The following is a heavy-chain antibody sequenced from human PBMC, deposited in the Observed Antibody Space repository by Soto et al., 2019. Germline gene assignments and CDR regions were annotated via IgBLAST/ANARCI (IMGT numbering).Heavy chain of an antibody. CDR2: ISAYNGNT. CDR1: GYTFTSYG. CDR3: ARHSRLGELSFPTSPDYYYGMDV. V-gene: IGHV1-18*01. J-gene: IGHJ6*02. Sequence: ASVKVSCKASGYTFTSYGISWVRQAPGQGLEWMGWISAYNGNTNYAQKLQGRVTMTTDTSTSTAYMELRSLRSDDTAVYYCARHSRLGELSFPTSPDYYYGMDVWGQGTTVTVSS. D-gene: IGHD3-16*02.